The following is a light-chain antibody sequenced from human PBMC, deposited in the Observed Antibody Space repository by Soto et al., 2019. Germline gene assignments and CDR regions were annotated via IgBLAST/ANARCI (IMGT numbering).Light chain of an antibody. V-gene: IGKV1-39*01. CDR2: AAS. CDR3: QQSHSTPRT. CDR1: QNVGNY. J-gene: IGKJ2*02. Sequence: DIQMTQFPSSLSASVGSRVAITCRASQNVGNYLNWFQQKPGKAPKLLMYAASNLLGGVPSRFSGSGSGTDFTLTITGLQPDDFATYFCQQSHSTPRTFGSGPKLDI.